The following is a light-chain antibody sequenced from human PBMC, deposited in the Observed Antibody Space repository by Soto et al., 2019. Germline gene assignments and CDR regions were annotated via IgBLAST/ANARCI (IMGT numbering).Light chain of an antibody. J-gene: IGKJ1*01. CDR1: QSVSSSY. Sequence: EIVLTQSPGTLSLSPGERATLSCRASQSVSSSYLAWYQQKPGQAPRLLIYGASSRATGIPDRLSGSGSGTDFTLTISRLETEDFAVYYCQQYGSSPWTFGQGTKVEIK. V-gene: IGKV3-20*01. CDR3: QQYGSSPWT. CDR2: GAS.